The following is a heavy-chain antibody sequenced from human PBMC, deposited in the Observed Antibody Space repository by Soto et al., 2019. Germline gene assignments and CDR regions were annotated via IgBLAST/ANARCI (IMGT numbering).Heavy chain of an antibody. CDR1: GGSISSSNW. CDR3: ARVGCSGGTCYSEKYYFDY. CDR2: IYHSGRT. D-gene: IGHD2-15*01. V-gene: IGHV4-4*02. J-gene: IGHJ4*02. Sequence: QVQLQESGPGLVKPSGTLSLTCAVSGGSISSSNWWSWVRQPPGKGLEWIGEIYHSGRTNYNPSLKSRVTISVDKSKILFSLKLTSVTAADTAVYYCARVGCSGGTCYSEKYYFDYWCQGTLVTVSS.